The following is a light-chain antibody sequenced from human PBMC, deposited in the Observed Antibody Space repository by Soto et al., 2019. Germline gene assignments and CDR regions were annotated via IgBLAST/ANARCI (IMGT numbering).Light chain of an antibody. J-gene: IGLJ3*02. CDR1: SSDVGGYNY. CDR3: CSYAGSYTWV. V-gene: IGLV2-11*01. CDR2: DVS. Sequence: QSALTQPRSVSGSPGQSVTISCTGTSSDVGGYNYVSWYQQHPGNAPKLMIYDVSKRPSGVPDRFSGPKSGNTASLTISGLQAEDEADYYCCSYAGSYTWVFGGGTKLTVL.